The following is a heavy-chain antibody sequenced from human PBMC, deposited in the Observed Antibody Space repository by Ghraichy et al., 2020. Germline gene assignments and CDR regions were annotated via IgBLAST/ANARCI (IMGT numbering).Heavy chain of an antibody. CDR2: ISKDGSNY. V-gene: IGHV3-30*18. CDR1: EFTFSRYA. D-gene: IGHD3-16*01. J-gene: IGHJ4*02. CDR3: AKDSRPTGYYFDY. Sequence: GGSLRLSCAASEFTFSRYAMHWVRQAPGKGLEWVAVISKDGSNYHYADSVKGRFSISRDNSKKTLYLQMNSLRAEDTALYYCAKDSRPTGYYFDYWGQGSLVSVSS.